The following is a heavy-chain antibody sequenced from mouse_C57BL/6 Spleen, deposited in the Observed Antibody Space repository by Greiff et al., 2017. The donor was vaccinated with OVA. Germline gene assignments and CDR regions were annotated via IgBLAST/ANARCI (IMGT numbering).Heavy chain of an antibody. Sequence: VQLQQSGAELVKPGASVKISCKASGYAFSSYWMNWVKQRPGKGLEWIGQIYPGDGDTNYNGKFKGKATLTADKSSSTAYMQLSSLTSEDSAVYFCARGWDEGYAMDYWGQGTSVTVSS. CDR2: IYPGDGDT. CDR1: GYAFSSYW. D-gene: IGHD4-1*01. J-gene: IGHJ4*01. V-gene: IGHV1-80*01. CDR3: ARGWDEGYAMDY.